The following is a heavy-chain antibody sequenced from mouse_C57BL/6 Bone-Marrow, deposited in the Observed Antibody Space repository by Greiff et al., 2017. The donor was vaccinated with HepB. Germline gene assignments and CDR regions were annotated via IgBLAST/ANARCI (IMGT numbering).Heavy chain of an antibody. CDR3: AREGPCWFAY. V-gene: IGHV1-82*01. Sequence: VQLQQSGPELVKPGASVKISCKASGYAFSSSWMNWVKQRPGKGLEWIGRIYPGDGDTNYNGKFKGKATLTADKSSSTAYMQLSSLTSEDSAVYFCAREGPCWFAYWGQGTLVTVSA. CDR2: IYPGDGDT. J-gene: IGHJ3*01. CDR1: GYAFSSSW.